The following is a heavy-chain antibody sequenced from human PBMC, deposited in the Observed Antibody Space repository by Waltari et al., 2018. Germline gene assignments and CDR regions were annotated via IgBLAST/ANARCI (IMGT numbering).Heavy chain of an antibody. CDR3: ATDRDLYSSSSAGWFDP. D-gene: IGHD6-6*01. CDR1: GYTLTELS. CDR2: VDPEDGET. V-gene: IGHV1-24*01. J-gene: IGHJ5*02. Sequence: QVQLVQSGAEVKKPGASVKVSCKVSGYTLTELSMHWVRQAPGNGLEWLGGVDPEDGETIYAQKFQGRGTMTEDTSTDTAYMELSSLRSEDTAVYYCATDRDLYSSSSAGWFDPWGQGTLVTVSS.